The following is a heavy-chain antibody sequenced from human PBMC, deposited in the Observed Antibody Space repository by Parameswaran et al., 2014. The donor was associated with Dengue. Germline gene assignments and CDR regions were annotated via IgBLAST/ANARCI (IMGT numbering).Heavy chain of an antibody. V-gene: IGHV4-59*01. D-gene: IGHD2-2*02. J-gene: IGHJ5*02. Sequence: RWIRQPPGRDWSGLGISITWGHQLQPSLKSRVTISVDTSKNQFSLKLSSVTAADTAVYYCARGDTCSSTSCYSSYWFDPWGQGTLVTVSS. CDR3: ARGDTCSSTSCYSSYWFDP. CDR2: SITWGH.